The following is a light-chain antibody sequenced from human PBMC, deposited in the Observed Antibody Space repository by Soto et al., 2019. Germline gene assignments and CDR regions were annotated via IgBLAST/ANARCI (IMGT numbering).Light chain of an antibody. V-gene: IGKV3-15*01. CDR1: QSVSSN. CDR3: QQYNNWPTT. Sequence: EIVMTQSPATLSVSPGERATLSCRASQSVSSNLAWYQQKPGQAPRLLIYGASTRATGIPARFSGSGSGTEFTLTISSLQSEDYAVYYCQQYNNWPTTFVQGTKV. J-gene: IGKJ1*01. CDR2: GAS.